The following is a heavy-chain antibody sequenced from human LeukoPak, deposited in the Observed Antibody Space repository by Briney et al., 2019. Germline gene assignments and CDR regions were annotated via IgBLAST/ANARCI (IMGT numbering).Heavy chain of an antibody. J-gene: IGHJ5*02. Sequence: SETLSLTCTVSGGSISSYYWSWIRQPAGRGLEWIGHIYTRGSTNYNPSLKSRVTMSVDTSKNQFSLKLSSVTAADTAVYYCAREVESGWFDPWGQGTLVTVSS. D-gene: IGHD3-3*01. CDR3: AREVESGWFDP. V-gene: IGHV4-4*07. CDR1: GGSISSYY. CDR2: IYTRGST.